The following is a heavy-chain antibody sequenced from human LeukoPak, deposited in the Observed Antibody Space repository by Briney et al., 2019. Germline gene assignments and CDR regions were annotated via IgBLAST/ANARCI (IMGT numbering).Heavy chain of an antibody. V-gene: IGHV3-23*01. J-gene: IGHJ4*02. CDR1: GFTFNNYA. CDR2: ISGDGVSP. Sequence: PGGSLRLSCAASGFTFNNYALTWVRQTPGKGLECVSAISGDGVSPYYADSVRGRFTISRDNSKNTLYLQMNSLRAEDTAVYYCALGGATDYWGQGTLVTVSS. CDR3: ALGGATDY. D-gene: IGHD1-26*01.